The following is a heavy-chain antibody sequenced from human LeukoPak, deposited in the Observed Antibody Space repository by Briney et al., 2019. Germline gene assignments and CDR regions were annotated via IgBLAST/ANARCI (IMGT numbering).Heavy chain of an antibody. CDR2: IYPGDSDT. D-gene: IGHD3-10*01. CDR1: GYNFITYW. V-gene: IGHV5-51*01. Sequence: GESLKISCKGSGYNFITYWIGWVRQMPGKGLEWMGIIYPGDSDTRYSPSFQGQVTISADKPISTAYLQWSSLKASDTAMYYCARHPAPMVRGVRYFDLWGRGTLVTVSS. CDR3: ARHPAPMVRGVRYFDL. J-gene: IGHJ2*01.